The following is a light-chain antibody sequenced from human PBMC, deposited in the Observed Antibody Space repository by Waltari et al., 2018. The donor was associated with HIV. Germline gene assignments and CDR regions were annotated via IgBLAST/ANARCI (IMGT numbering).Light chain of an antibody. V-gene: IGLV2-14*01. J-gene: IGLJ3*02. Sequence: QSALTQPASVSGSLGQSITISCIGTSSDIVSYHYASWYQHHPAKAPTLVIYDANARPSGVPFRFSGSKSGNTASLTISGLQAEDEADYYCSSYTSTSTLLFGGGTKVTVL. CDR3: SSYTSTSTLL. CDR2: DAN. CDR1: SSDIVSYHY.